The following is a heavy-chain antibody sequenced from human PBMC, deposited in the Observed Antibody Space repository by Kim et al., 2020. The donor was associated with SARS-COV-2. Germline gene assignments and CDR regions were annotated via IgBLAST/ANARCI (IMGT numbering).Heavy chain of an antibody. Sequence: SETLSLTCTVSGGSISSYYWSWIRQPPGKGLEWIGYIYYSGSTNYNPSLKSRVTISVDTSKNQFSLKLSSVTAADTAVYYCARDYGEYDFWSGYRYYYYYMDVWGKGTTVTVSS. CDR3: ARDYGEYDFWSGYRYYYYYMDV. CDR1: GGSISSYY. V-gene: IGHV4-59*01. CDR2: IYYSGST. J-gene: IGHJ6*03. D-gene: IGHD3-3*01.